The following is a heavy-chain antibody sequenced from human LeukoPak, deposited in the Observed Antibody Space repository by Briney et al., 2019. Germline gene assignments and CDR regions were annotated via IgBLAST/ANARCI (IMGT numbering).Heavy chain of an antibody. Sequence: GGSLRLSCAASGFTFSSYAMHWVRQAPGKGLEWVAVISYDGSNKYYADSVKGRFTISRDNSKNTLNLQMNSLRAEDTAMYYCARDVTSSFDYWGQGTLVTVSS. V-gene: IGHV3-30-3*01. CDR3: ARDVTSSFDY. CDR1: GFTFSSYA. CDR2: ISYDGSNK. J-gene: IGHJ4*02. D-gene: IGHD2-2*01.